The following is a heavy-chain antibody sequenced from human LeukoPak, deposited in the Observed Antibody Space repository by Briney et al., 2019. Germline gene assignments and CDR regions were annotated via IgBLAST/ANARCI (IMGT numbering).Heavy chain of an antibody. J-gene: IGHJ4*02. Sequence: SETLSLTCTVSGASINNYWWSWIRQAPGKGLEFIGFIFHTGTTSYSPSLRSRVTIAIDTSKTQFSLFLTSVTAADTAVYYCVRSGLIGAIWGQGSLVTVSS. D-gene: IGHD2-8*02. CDR2: IFHTGTT. V-gene: IGHV4-59*01. CDR3: VRSGLIGAI. CDR1: GASINNYW.